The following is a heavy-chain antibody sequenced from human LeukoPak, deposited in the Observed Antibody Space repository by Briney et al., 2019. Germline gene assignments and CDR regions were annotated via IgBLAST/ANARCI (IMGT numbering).Heavy chain of an antibody. CDR3: ARDSRRFGSGSYDY. Sequence: SVKVSCKASGGTFSNYAISWVRQAPGQGLEWMGGIIPIFGTANYAQKFQGRVTITTDESTSTAYMELSSLRSEDTAVYYCARDSRRFGSGSYDYWGQGTLVTVSS. V-gene: IGHV1-69*05. D-gene: IGHD3-10*01. J-gene: IGHJ4*02. CDR2: IIPIFGTA. CDR1: GGTFSNYA.